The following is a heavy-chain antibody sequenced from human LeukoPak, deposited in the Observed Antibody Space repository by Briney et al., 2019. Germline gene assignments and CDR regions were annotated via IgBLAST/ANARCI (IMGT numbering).Heavy chain of an antibody. J-gene: IGHJ3*02. Sequence: GGSLRLSCAASGFTFSNYWMSWVRQAPGRGLEWVATMRQDGNEKYYVDSVKGRFTISRDNAKNSLYLQMNSLRAEDTALYYCARDVLVAGATGTFDIWGQGTLVTVSS. D-gene: IGHD1-14*01. CDR3: ARDVLVAGATGTFDI. CDR1: GFTFSNYW. CDR2: MRQDGNEK. V-gene: IGHV3-7*03.